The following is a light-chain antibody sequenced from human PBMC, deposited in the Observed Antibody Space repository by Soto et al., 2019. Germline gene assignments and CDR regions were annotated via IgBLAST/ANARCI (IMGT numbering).Light chain of an antibody. Sequence: EKVMTQSPATLSVSPGERATLSCRASQNVKTRLAWYQQKPGQAPRLLIFDAFTRATGIPARFSGSASGTDFTLTISSLQSEDSAVYYCQQYDEWPLTFGGGTKVEIQ. CDR1: QNVKTR. CDR3: QQYDEWPLT. J-gene: IGKJ4*01. CDR2: DAF. V-gene: IGKV3-15*01.